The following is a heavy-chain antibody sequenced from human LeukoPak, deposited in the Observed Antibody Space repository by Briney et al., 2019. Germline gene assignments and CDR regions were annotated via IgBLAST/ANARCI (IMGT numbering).Heavy chain of an antibody. Sequence: GGSLRLSCAASGFTFSSYWMTWVRQAPGKGLEWVANIKQDGSEQYYVDSVKGRFTISRDNAKNSLYLQMNSLRDEDTAVYYCARPNFRYYDIGYWGQGTLVTVSS. D-gene: IGHD3-22*01. J-gene: IGHJ4*02. V-gene: IGHV3-7*01. CDR2: IKQDGSEQ. CDR1: GFTFSSYW. CDR3: ARPNFRYYDIGY.